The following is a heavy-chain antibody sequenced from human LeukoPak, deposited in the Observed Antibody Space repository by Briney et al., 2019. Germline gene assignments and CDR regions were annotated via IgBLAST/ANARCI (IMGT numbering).Heavy chain of an antibody. J-gene: IGHJ4*02. Sequence: GRSLRLSCAASGFTFSSYGMHWVRQAPGKGLEWVANIKQDGSEKRYVDPVKGRFTISRDNAKNSLYLQMNSLRAEDTGVYYCVRAPATNEWRCMDYWGQGTLVTVSS. CDR2: IKQDGSEK. CDR3: VRAPATNEWRCMDY. CDR1: GFTFSSYG. D-gene: IGHD2-8*02. V-gene: IGHV3-7*01.